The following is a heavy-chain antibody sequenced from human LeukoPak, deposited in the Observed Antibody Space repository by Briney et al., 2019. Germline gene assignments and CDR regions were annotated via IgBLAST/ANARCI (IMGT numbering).Heavy chain of an antibody. Sequence: GGSLRLSCAASGFTFSGSAMHWVRQASGKGLEWVGRIRSKANSYATAYAASVKGRFTISRDDSKNTAYLQMNSLKTEDTAVYYCTQRGSSGWSTVDYWGQGTLVTVSS. CDR2: IRSKANSYAT. CDR1: GFTFSGSA. CDR3: TQRGSSGWSTVDY. J-gene: IGHJ4*02. D-gene: IGHD6-19*01. V-gene: IGHV3-73*01.